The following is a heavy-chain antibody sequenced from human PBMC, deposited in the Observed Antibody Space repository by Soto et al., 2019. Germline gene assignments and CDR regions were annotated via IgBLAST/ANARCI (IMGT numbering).Heavy chain of an antibody. J-gene: IGHJ4*02. CDR1: GYSFTNFH. CDR3: ARSGRTYYFDY. V-gene: IGHV1-69*13. CDR2: IIPIFGTA. D-gene: IGHD3-10*01. Sequence: GASVKVSCKASGYSFTNFHIHWVRQAPGQGLEWMGGIIPIFGTANYAQKFQGRVTITADESTSTAYMELSSLRSEDTAVYYCARSGRTYYFDYWGQGTLVTVSS.